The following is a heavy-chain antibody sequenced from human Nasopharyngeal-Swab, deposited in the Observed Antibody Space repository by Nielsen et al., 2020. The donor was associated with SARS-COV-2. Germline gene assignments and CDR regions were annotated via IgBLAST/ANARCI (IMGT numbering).Heavy chain of an antibody. CDR2: IYYSGST. Sequence: SETLSLTCAVSGGSISSYSWSWIRLPPGKGLEWIGYIYYSGSTNYSPSLKSRVTISVDTSKNQFSLKLNSVTAADTAVYYCARHGDYDFWSGYPRTVPFDYWGQGTLVTVSS. CDR1: GGSISSYS. V-gene: IGHV4-59*01. J-gene: IGHJ4*02. CDR3: ARHGDYDFWSGYPRTVPFDY. D-gene: IGHD3-3*01.